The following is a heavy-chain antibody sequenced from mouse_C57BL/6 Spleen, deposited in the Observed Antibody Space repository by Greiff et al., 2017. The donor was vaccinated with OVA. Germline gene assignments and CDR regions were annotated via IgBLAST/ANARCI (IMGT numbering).Heavy chain of an antibody. CDR1: GYTFTSYW. D-gene: IGHD2-4*01. CDR2: IYPGSGST. V-gene: IGHV1-55*01. CDR3: ASGGDYPWYFDV. Sequence: QVQLQQPGAELVKPGASVKMSCKASGYTFTSYWITWVKQRPGQGLEWIGDIYPGSGSTNYNEKFKSKATLTVDTSSSTAYMQLSSLTSEDSAVYYCASGGDYPWYFDVWGTGTTVTVSS. J-gene: IGHJ1*03.